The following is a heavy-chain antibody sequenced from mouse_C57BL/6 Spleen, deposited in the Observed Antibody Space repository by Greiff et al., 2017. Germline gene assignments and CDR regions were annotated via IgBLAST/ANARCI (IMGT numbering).Heavy chain of an antibody. Sequence: EVQLVESGGGLVKPGGSLKLSCAASGFTFSDYGMHWVRQAPGKGLEWVAYISSGSSTIYYADTVKGRFTISRDNAKNTLFLQMTSLRSEDTAMYYCARLDYWGQGTTLTVSS. J-gene: IGHJ2*01. CDR2: ISSGSSTI. CDR3: ARLDY. V-gene: IGHV5-17*01. CDR1: GFTFSDYG.